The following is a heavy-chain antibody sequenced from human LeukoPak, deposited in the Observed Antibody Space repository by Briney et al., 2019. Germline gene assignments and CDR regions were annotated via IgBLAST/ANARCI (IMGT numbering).Heavy chain of an antibody. Sequence: GRSLRLSCASSGFTFSNYAMHWVRQAPGKGLEWVAVISYDGSKQDYVDPVKGRFTISRDNSKNMVYLQMNSLRAEDTAIYYCAKDGHCPDSICPTDIAVAGYVDSWGQGTLVTVSS. CDR1: GFTFSNYA. D-gene: IGHD6-19*01. J-gene: IGHJ4*02. CDR2: ISYDGSKQ. CDR3: AKDGHCPDSICPTDIAVAGYVDS. V-gene: IGHV3-30*04.